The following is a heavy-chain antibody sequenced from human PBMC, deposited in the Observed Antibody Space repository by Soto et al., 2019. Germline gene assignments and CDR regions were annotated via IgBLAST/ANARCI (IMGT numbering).Heavy chain of an antibody. CDR2: IYYSGST. CDR1: GGSISSSSYY. V-gene: IGHV4-39*01. CDR3: ASMDAGSSFYFDY. Sequence: ETLSLTCTVSGGSISSSSYYWGWIRQPPGKGLEWIGSIYYSGSTYYNPSLKSRVTISVDTSKNQFSLKLSSVTAADTAVYYCASMDAGSSFYFDYWGQGTLVTVSS. J-gene: IGHJ4*02. D-gene: IGHD6-13*01.